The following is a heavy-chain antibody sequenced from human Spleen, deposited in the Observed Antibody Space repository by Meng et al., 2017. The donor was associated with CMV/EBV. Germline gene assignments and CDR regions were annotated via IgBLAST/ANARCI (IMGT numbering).Heavy chain of an antibody. V-gene: IGHV1-46*01. CDR3: ARNYPRRDGYNDLDY. CDR1: GYTFTSYY. CDR2: INPSGGST. Sequence: SGYTFTSYYMHWVRQAPGQGLAWMGIINPSGGSTSYAQKFQGRVTMTRDTSTSTVYMELSSLRSEDTAVYYCARNYPRRDGYNDLDYWGQGTLVTVSS. D-gene: IGHD5-24*01. J-gene: IGHJ4*02.